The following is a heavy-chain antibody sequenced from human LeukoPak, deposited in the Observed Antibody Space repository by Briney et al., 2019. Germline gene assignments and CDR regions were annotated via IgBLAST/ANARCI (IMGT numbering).Heavy chain of an antibody. CDR1: GFTFSSYS. CDR2: ISSSSSYI. Sequence: GGSLRLSCAASGFTFSSYSMNWVRQAPGKGLEWVSSISSSSSYIYYADSVKGRFTISRDNAKNSLYLQMNSLRAEDTAVYYCARTSSSGWNYFDYWGQGTLVTVSS. V-gene: IGHV3-21*01. D-gene: IGHD6-19*01. J-gene: IGHJ4*02. CDR3: ARTSSSGWNYFDY.